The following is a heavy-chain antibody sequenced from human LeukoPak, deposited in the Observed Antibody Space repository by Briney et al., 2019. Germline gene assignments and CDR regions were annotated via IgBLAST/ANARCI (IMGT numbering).Heavy chain of an antibody. CDR1: GGSFSNIA. Sequence: SVKVSCKASGGSFSNIAISWVRQAPGQGLEWMGGTIPVLGTANYAQKFQARITIKADEATTTVYMELSSLRSDDTAVSYCACDLIPESGDRYYYYYMDVWGKGTMVTVSS. V-gene: IGHV1-69*01. CDR2: TIPVLGTA. J-gene: IGHJ6*03. D-gene: IGHD1-26*01. CDR3: ACDLIPESGDRYYYYYMDV.